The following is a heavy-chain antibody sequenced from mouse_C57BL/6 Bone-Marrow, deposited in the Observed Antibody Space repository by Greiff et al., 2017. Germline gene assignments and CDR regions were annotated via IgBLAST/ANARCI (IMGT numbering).Heavy chain of an antibody. Sequence: VQLQQSGPELVKPGASVKISCKASGYSFTDYNMNWVKPSNGKSLEWIGVINPNYGTTSYNQKFKGKATLTVDKSSSTAYMQLTSLTSEDSAVYYCARPYGSSYDWYFDVWGTGTTVTVSS. CDR3: ARPYGSSYDWYFDV. V-gene: IGHV1-39*01. CDR1: GYSFTDYN. J-gene: IGHJ1*03. CDR2: INPNYGTT. D-gene: IGHD1-1*01.